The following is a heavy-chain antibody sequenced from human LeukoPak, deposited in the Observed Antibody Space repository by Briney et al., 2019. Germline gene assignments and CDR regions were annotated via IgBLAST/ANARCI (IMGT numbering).Heavy chain of an antibody. V-gene: IGHV4-4*07. CDR2: IYTSGST. Sequence: PSETLSLTCTVSGGSISSYYWSWIRQPAGKGLEWIGRIYTSGSTNYNPSLKSRVTMSVDTSKNQFSLKLSSVTAADTAVYYCASRIVVVPAAPDAFDYWGQGTLVTVSS. D-gene: IGHD2-2*01. CDR3: ASRIVVVPAAPDAFDY. CDR1: GGSISSYY. J-gene: IGHJ4*02.